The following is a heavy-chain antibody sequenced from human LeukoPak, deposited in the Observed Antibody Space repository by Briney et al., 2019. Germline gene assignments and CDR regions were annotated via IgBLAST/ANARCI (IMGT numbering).Heavy chain of an antibody. J-gene: IGHJ4*02. V-gene: IGHV4-39*01. CDR3: ARHLRFRAYTHYYGSGPIDY. D-gene: IGHD3-10*01. Sequence: SETLSLTCTVSGGSIISSSFWWGWIRQPPGKGLEWIGSIYYSGSTDYNPSLKSRVTISVDTSKNQFSLKLSSVTAADTAVYYCARHLRFRAYTHYYGSGPIDYWGQGTLVTVSS. CDR1: GGSIISSSFW. CDR2: IYYSGST.